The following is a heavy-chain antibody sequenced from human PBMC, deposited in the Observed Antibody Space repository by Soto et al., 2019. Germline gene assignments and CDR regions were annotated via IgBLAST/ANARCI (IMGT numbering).Heavy chain of an antibody. CDR1: GFTFSSYG. V-gene: IGHV3-33*01. J-gene: IGHJ4*02. Sequence: PGGSLRLSCAASGFTFSSYGMHWVRQAPGKGLEWVAVIWYDGSNKYYADSVKGRFTISRDNSKNTLYLQMNSLRAEDTAVYYCARGYYDSSGYYYVRLDYFDYWGQGTLVTVSS. CDR3: ARGYYDSSGYYYVRLDYFDY. D-gene: IGHD3-22*01. CDR2: IWYDGSNK.